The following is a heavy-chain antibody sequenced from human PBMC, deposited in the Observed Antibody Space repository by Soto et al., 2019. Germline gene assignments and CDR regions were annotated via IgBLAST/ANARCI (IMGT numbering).Heavy chain of an antibody. CDR2: INHSGST. Sequence: PSETLSLTCAVYGGSFSGYYWSWIRQPPGKGLEWIGEINHSGSTNYNPSLKSRVTISVDTSKNQFSLKLSSVTAADTAVYYCARGGDSGYDDFDYWGQGTLVTVSS. D-gene: IGHD5-12*01. J-gene: IGHJ4*02. CDR1: GGSFSGYY. CDR3: ARGGDSGYDDFDY. V-gene: IGHV4-34*01.